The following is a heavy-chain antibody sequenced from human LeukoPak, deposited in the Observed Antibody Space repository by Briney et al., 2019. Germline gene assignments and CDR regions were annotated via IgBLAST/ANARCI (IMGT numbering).Heavy chain of an antibody. CDR3: ARGKGATESRHYSWFDP. J-gene: IGHJ5*02. CDR2: INSDGSTT. D-gene: IGHD1-26*01. V-gene: IGHV3-74*01. CDR1: GFTLSSYW. Sequence: PGGSLRLSCAASGFTLSSYWMHWVRQAPGKGLVWVSRINSDGSTTNYAHSVKGRFTISRDNAKNMLYLQMNSLRAEDTALYYCARGKGATESRHYSWFDPWGQGTLVTISS.